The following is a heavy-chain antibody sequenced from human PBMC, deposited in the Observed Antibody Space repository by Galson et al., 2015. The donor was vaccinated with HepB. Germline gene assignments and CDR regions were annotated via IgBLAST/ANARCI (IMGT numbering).Heavy chain of an antibody. V-gene: IGHV3-13*01. J-gene: IGHJ5*01. Sequence: LRLSCAASGFIFSDYDMDWVRQATGKGLEWVSAIGTAGNTFYAGSVKGRFTISRENAKNSLYLQMNSLRAGDTAIYYCARGRYDSSGFWADSWGQGTLVTVSS. D-gene: IGHD3-22*01. CDR3: ARGRYDSSGFWADS. CDR1: GFIFSDYD. CDR2: IGTAGNT.